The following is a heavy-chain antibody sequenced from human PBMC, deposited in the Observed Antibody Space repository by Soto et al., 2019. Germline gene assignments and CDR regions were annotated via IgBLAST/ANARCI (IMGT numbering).Heavy chain of an antibody. CDR1: GGSISSSSYY. Sequence: SETLSLTCTVSGGSISSSSYYWGWIRQPPGKGLEWIESIYYSGSTYYNPSLKSRVTISVDTSKNQFSLKLSSVTAADTAVYYCARHIYCSGGSCTDYYYYYMDVWGKGTTVTVSS. CDR2: IYYSGST. CDR3: ARHIYCSGGSCTDYYYYYMDV. V-gene: IGHV4-39*01. D-gene: IGHD2-15*01. J-gene: IGHJ6*03.